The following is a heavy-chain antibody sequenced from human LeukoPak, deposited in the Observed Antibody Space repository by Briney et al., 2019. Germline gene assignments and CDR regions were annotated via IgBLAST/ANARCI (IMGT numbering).Heavy chain of an antibody. CDR2: MNPNSGNT. V-gene: IGHV1-8*01. CDR1: GYTFTSYD. D-gene: IGHD3-22*01. Sequence: GASVKVSCKASGYTFTSYDINWVRQATGQGLEWMGGMNPNSGNTGYAQKFQGRVTMTRNTSISTAYMELSSLRSEDTAVYYCARNLRTYYYDTYYFDYWGQGTLVTVSS. CDR3: ARNLRTYYYDTYYFDY. J-gene: IGHJ4*02.